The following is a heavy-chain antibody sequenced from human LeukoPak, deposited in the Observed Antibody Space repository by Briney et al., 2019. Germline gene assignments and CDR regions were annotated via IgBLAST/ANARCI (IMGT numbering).Heavy chain of an antibody. CDR2: ISDTGGST. D-gene: IGHD4-11*01. V-gene: IGHV3-23*01. CDR1: GFTFSTHA. Sequence: GGSLRLSCAASGFTFSTHAMSWFRQAPGRGLEGVSAISDTGGSTYYADSVKGRFTIFRDNSKNTLYLQMNSLRAEDTAVYYCAKGLPYFDYWGQGTLVTVSS. CDR3: AKGLPYFDY. J-gene: IGHJ4*02.